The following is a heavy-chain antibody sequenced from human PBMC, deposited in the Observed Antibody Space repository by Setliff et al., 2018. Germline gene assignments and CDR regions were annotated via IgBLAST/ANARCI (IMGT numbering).Heavy chain of an antibody. V-gene: IGHV1-69*05. Sequence: SVKVSCKASGGTFSNYGVSWVRQAPGQGLEWMGGTIPSFGSTNYAQKFQDRVTITRDTSASTAYMELSSLRSEDTAVYYCARGEDFYGSGTYYHWGQGTLVTVSS. CDR2: TIPSFGST. J-gene: IGHJ4*02. D-gene: IGHD3-10*01. CDR1: GGTFSNYG. CDR3: ARGEDFYGSGTYYH.